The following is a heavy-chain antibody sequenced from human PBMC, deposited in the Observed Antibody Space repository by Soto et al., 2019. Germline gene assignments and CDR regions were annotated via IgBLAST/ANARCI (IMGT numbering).Heavy chain of an antibody. J-gene: IGHJ4*02. CDR3: APGSGYEFVYFDY. Sequence: EVQLVESGGGLVKPGGSLRLSCAASGFTFSSDSMNWVRRAPGKGLEWVSSISSSSSYIYYAESVKGRYTICRDNAKNSLYLQMYSLSAEDLAVDYCAPGSGYEFVYFDYWGQGTPVTVSS. CDR1: GFTFSSDS. D-gene: IGHD5-12*01. CDR2: ISSSSSYI. V-gene: IGHV3-21*01.